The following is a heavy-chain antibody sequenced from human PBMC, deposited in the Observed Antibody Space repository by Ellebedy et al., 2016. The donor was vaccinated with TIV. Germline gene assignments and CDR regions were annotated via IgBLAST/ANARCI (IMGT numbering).Heavy chain of an antibody. J-gene: IGHJ5*02. V-gene: IGHV1-8*01. Sequence: ASVKVSXXTSGYTFTNYDISWVRQATGQGLEWMGWMNPKSGHTGYAQKFLGRLTLTRNTSVNTAYMELSSPKFEDTAVYYCARRRCCSSTTCKVKTIFGMMTPSPIDTWGRGTLVTVSS. CDR2: MNPKSGHT. CDR1: GYTFTNYD. D-gene: IGHD2-2*01. CDR3: ARRRCCSSTTCKVKTIFGMMTPSPIDT.